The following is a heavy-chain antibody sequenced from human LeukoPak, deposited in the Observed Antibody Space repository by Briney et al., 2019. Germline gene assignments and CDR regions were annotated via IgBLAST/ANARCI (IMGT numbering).Heavy chain of an antibody. V-gene: IGHV3-21*01. D-gene: IGHD6-13*01. CDR1: GFTFSSYS. CDR3: ARDRESSSWFDY. Sequence: GESLRLSSVVSGFTFSSYSMNWVRQTPGKGLEWVSSISSSSSYIYYADSVKGRFTISRDNAKNSLYLQMKSLRAEDTAVYYCARDRESSSWFDYWGQGTLVTVSS. CDR2: ISSSSSYI. J-gene: IGHJ4*02.